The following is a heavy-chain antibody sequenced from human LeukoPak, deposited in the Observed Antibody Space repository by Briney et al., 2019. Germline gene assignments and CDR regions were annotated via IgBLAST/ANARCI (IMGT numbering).Heavy chain of an antibody. CDR1: GAAISSDSSY. Sequence: SETLSLTRAVSGAAISSDSSYRSWIRQPPGKRLEWIGRIYTSGTTHYNPSLMSRDTLSLDTSQNPISLKLSSVTAADTAVYYCARGKYGDNPHFDNSGQGTLVTVSS. D-gene: IGHD4-23*01. V-gene: IGHV4-61*02. CDR2: IYTSGTT. J-gene: IGHJ4*02. CDR3: ARGKYGDNPHFDN.